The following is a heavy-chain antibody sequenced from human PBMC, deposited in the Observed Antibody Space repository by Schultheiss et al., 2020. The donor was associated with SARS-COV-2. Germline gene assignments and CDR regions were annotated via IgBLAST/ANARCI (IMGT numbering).Heavy chain of an antibody. CDR1: VFTFSSYS. CDR3: ASGSYCSRNSCYYYGMDV. D-gene: IGHD1-26*01. J-gene: IGHJ6*02. CDR2: ISSSSSYI. V-gene: IGHV3-21*01. Sequence: GGSLRLSCAASVFTFSSYSMNWVRQAPGKGLEWVSSISSSSSYIYYADSVKGRFTISRDNAKNSLYLQMNSLRAEDTAVYYCASGSYCSRNSCYYYGMDVWGQGTTVTVSS.